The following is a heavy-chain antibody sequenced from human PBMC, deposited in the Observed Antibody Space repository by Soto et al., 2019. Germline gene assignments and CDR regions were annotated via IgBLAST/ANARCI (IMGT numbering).Heavy chain of an antibody. J-gene: IGHJ6*02. CDR3: ARLSFSYGVDV. V-gene: IGHV4-4*02. Sequence: SETLSLTCAVSGGSISSANCWTFVRQPPGKGLEWIGEIYHGGSTSYNPSLKSRVTLSLDKFKNHFSLNLTSVTAADTAVYYCARLSFSYGVDVWGQGTTVTVSS. CDR2: IYHGGST. CDR1: GGSISSANC.